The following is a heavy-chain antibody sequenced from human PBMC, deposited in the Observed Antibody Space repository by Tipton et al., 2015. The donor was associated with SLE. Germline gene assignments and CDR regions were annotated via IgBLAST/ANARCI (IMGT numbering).Heavy chain of an antibody. CDR2: MSDSGNT. CDR1: GGSISDYF. J-gene: IGHJ6*03. V-gene: IGHV4-59*01. CDR3: VKGQEVAATNYYYYMDV. D-gene: IGHD6-19*01. Sequence: TLSLTCSISGGSISDYFWSWIRQAPGKGPEWIGHMSDSGNTNYNPPLKSRVTISVDTSRSQVSLRVSSVTAADTAKYYCVKGQEVAATNYYYYMDVWGKGTTVTVS.